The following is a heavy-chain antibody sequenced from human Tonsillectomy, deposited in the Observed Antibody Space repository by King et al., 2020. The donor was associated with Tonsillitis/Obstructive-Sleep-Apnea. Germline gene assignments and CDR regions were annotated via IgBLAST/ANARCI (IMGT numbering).Heavy chain of an antibody. V-gene: IGHV1-69*01. CDR2: IIPIFGTA. D-gene: IGHD2-2*01. J-gene: IGHJ6*03. CDR3: ARQRVPAASHDYYYSYMDV. CDR1: GGTFSSYA. Sequence: VQLVQSGAEVKKPGSSVKVSCKASGGTFSSYAISWVRQAPGQGLEWMGGIIPIFGTANYAQTFQGRVTITADESTSTAYMELSSLRSEDTAVYYCARQRVPAASHDYYYSYMDVWGRGTTVTVSS.